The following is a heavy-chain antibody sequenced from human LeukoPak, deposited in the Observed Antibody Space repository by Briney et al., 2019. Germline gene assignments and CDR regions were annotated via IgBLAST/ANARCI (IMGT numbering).Heavy chain of an antibody. Sequence: GGSLRLSCIGSGMNNYWMTWVRPAPGKGLQSLANINKDGSEKYYLDSVKGRITISRDNMKNSVFLEINSLRAEDTGIYYCATDLNWVSHWGQGTLVTVSS. V-gene: IGHV3-7*01. CDR3: ATDLNWVSH. CDR2: INKDGSEK. D-gene: IGHD3-16*01. CDR1: GMNNYW. J-gene: IGHJ4*02.